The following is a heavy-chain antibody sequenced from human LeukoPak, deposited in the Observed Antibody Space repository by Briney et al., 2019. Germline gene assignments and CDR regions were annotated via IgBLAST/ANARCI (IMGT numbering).Heavy chain of an antibody. Sequence: VGSLRLSCAASGFTFSSSAVSWVRQAPGKGLEWVSAISNNGGYTYYADSVQGRFTISRDNSKSTLCLQMNSLRAEDTAVYYCAKQLGYCSDGSCYFPYWGQGTLVTVSS. D-gene: IGHD2-15*01. J-gene: IGHJ4*02. CDR2: ISNNGGYT. CDR3: AKQLGYCSDGSCYFPY. V-gene: IGHV3-23*01. CDR1: GFTFSSSA.